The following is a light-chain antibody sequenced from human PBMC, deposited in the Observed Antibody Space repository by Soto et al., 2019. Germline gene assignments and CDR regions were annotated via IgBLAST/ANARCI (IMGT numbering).Light chain of an antibody. J-gene: IGKJ4*01. CDR1: RDISNY. V-gene: IGKV1-33*01. CDR2: DAS. CDR3: QQNDNLPPLT. Sequence: DIQMTQSPSSLSASVGGRITITCQASRDISNYLNWYQHKPGKVPKLLIYDASKLETGVPSRFGGSGSGTHFTFTINSLQPEDVATYYCQQNDNLPPLTFGGGTKVDIK.